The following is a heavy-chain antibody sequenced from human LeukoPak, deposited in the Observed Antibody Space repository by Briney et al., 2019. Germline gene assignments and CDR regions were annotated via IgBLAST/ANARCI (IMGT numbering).Heavy chain of an antibody. CDR1: GYTLTELS. CDR3: ARVVVVAATRGSWYFDL. D-gene: IGHD2-15*01. Sequence: ASVKVSCKVSGYTLTELSMHWVRQAPGKGLEWMGWTIAYNGNINYAQSVQGRVTMTTEASTGTVYMELRSLRSDDTAVYYCARVVVVAATRGSWYFDLWGRGTLVTVSS. CDR2: TIAYNGNI. J-gene: IGHJ2*01. V-gene: IGHV1-18*01.